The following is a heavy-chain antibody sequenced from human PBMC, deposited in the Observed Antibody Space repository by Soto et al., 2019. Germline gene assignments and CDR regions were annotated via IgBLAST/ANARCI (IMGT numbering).Heavy chain of an antibody. CDR3: APLPLWFGDPQSYYYGMDV. CDR1: GFNFYRFC. V-gene: IGHV3-23*01. J-gene: IGHJ6*02. Sequence: WALRIPCAAFGFNFYRFCISWVRPAPREGLEWVSAISGSGGSTYYADSVKGRFTISRDNSKNTLYLQMNSLRAEDTAVYYCAPLPLWFGDPQSYYYGMDVWAKGPRSPSP. CDR2: ISGSGGST. D-gene: IGHD3-10*01.